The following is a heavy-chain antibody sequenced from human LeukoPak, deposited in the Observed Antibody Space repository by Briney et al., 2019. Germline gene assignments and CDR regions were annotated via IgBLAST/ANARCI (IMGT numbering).Heavy chain of an antibody. CDR2: IYYSGST. Sequence: SETLSLTCTVSGGSISSYYWSWIRQPPGKGLEWIGYIYYSGSTNHNPSLKSRVTISVDTSKNQFSLKLSSVTAADTAVYYCARADPAVAGFDYWGQGTLVTVSS. CDR1: GGSISSYY. J-gene: IGHJ4*02. V-gene: IGHV4-59*01. D-gene: IGHD6-19*01. CDR3: ARADPAVAGFDY.